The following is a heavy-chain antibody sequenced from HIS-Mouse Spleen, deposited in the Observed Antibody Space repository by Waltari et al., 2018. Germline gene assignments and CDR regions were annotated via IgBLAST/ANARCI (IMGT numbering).Heavy chain of an antibody. CDR3: ARDMAVGCLRAFDI. CDR1: GYTFTGYY. Sequence: QVQLVQSGAEVKKPGASVKVSCKASGYTFTGYYMHWVRQAPGQGLEWMGWINPNRGGTNYAQKFQGRVTMTRDTSSSTAYMELSRLRSDDTAVYYCARDMAVGCLRAFDIWGQGTMVTVSS. J-gene: IGHJ3*02. V-gene: IGHV1-2*02. CDR2: INPNRGGT. D-gene: IGHD6-19*01.